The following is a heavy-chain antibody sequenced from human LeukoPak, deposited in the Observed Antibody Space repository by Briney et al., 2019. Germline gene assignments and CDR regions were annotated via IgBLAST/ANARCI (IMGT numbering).Heavy chain of an antibody. V-gene: IGHV4-34*01. CDR3: ARGQAYGV. Sequence: SETLSLTCAVYGGSFSGYYWSWIRQPPGKGLEWIGEINHSGSTNYNPSLKSRVTISVDTSKNQFSLKLSSATAADTAVYYCARGQAYGVWGQGTLVTVSS. D-gene: IGHD4-17*01. J-gene: IGHJ4*02. CDR2: INHSGST. CDR1: GGSFSGYY.